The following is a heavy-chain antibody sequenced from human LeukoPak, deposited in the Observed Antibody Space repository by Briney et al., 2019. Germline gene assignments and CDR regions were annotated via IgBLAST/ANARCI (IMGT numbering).Heavy chain of an antibody. J-gene: IGHJ4*02. CDR3: PRGLSWFLD. CDR2: IYFRGST. V-gene: IGHV4-59*01. Sequence: SVTLSLTCTVSDGSISINYWTWIRQPPEKGLEWIGIIYFRGSTNYNPSLKTRVTISGETSKTQVSLHRTSVTAAATAVYYCPRGLSWFLDWGQGTLVTASS. CDR1: DGSISINY. D-gene: IGHD6-13*01.